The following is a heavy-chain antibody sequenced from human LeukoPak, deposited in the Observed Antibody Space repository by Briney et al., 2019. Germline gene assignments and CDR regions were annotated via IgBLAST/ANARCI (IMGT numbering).Heavy chain of an antibody. J-gene: IGHJ4*02. CDR1: GFTVSSNY. CDR2: IYSGGST. CDR3: ARAPHYYDSSGHYFDY. D-gene: IGHD3-22*01. V-gene: IGHV3-66*01. Sequence: GGSLRLSCAASGFTVSSNYMSWVRQAPGKGLEWVSVIYSGGSTYYADSVKGRFTISRDNSKNTLYLQMNSLGAEDTAVYYCARAPHYYDSSGHYFDYWGQGTLVTVSS.